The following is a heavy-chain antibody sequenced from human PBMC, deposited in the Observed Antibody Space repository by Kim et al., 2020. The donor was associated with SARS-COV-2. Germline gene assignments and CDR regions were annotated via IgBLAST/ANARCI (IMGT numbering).Heavy chain of an antibody. Sequence: ASVKVSCKASGYTFTGYYMHWVRQAPGQGLEWMGWINPNSGGTNYAQKFQGRVTMTRDTSISTAYMELSRLRSDDTAVYYCARDPNDILTGLYGMDVWGQGTTVTVSS. CDR1: GYTFTGYY. D-gene: IGHD3-9*01. J-gene: IGHJ6*02. CDR3: ARDPNDILTGLYGMDV. CDR2: INPNSGGT. V-gene: IGHV1-2*02.